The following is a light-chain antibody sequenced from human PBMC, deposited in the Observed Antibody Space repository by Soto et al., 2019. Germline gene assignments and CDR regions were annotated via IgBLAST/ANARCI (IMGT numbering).Light chain of an antibody. CDR2: DVS. V-gene: IGLV2-11*01. CDR1: SSDVGTYNY. J-gene: IGLJ2*01. Sequence: QSALTQPRSVSGSPGQSVTISCTGTSSDVGTYNYVSWYQQHPGKAPKLMIYDVSQRPSGVPDRFSGSKSGNTASLTISGLQAEDESDYYCCSYAGSYTPVFGGGTKLPVL. CDR3: CSYAGSYTPV.